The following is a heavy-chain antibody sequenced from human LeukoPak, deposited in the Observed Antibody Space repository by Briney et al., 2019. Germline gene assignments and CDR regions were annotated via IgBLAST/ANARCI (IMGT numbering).Heavy chain of an antibody. D-gene: IGHD2-2*02. J-gene: IGHJ3*02. Sequence: ASVKVSCKVSGYTLTELSMHWVRQAPGKGLEWMGGFDPEDGETIYAQKFQGRVTMTEDTSTDTAYMELSSLRSEDTAVYYCAISFPAAIAAGDYAFDIWGQGTMVTVSS. V-gene: IGHV1-24*01. CDR3: AISFPAAIAAGDYAFDI. CDR1: GYTLTELS. CDR2: FDPEDGET.